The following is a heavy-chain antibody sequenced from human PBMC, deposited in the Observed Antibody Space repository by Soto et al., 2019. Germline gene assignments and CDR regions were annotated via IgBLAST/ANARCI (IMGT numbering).Heavy chain of an antibody. D-gene: IGHD3-22*01. Sequence: GSLRLSCAASGVTVSSNYMSWVRQAPGKGLEWVSVIYSGGSTYYADSVKGRFTISRDNAKNTLYLQMNSLRAEDTAVYYCARGYYDSSGYSNWFDPWGQGTLVTVSS. CDR3: ARGYYDSSGYSNWFDP. CDR2: IYSGGST. V-gene: IGHV3-66*01. CDR1: GVTVSSNY. J-gene: IGHJ5*02.